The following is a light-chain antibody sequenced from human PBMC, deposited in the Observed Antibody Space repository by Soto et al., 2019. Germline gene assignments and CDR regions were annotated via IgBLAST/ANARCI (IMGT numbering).Light chain of an antibody. CDR1: ESISRH. CDR2: AAS. J-gene: IGKJ5*01. V-gene: IGKV1-39*01. CDR3: QQTYSTLSIT. Sequence: DIPMTQSPSSLSASVGDRVTITCRASESISRHLNWYQQKPGKAPKILIYAASSLQNGVPSRFRGSGSRTDFTLTITNLQPEDFATYYCQQTYSTLSITFGQGTRL.